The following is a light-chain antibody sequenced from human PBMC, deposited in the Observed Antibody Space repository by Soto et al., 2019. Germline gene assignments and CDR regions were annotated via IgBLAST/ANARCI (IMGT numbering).Light chain of an antibody. V-gene: IGLV2-14*01. J-gene: IGLJ1*01. CDR3: SSYTSSSTLV. CDR1: SSDVGGYSY. CDR2: DVD. Sequence: QSALTQPASVSGSPVQSITISCTGTSSDVGGYSYVSWYQQHPGKAPKLMIYDVDNRPSGVSNRFSGSKSGNTASLTISGLQAEDEADYYCSSYTSSSTLVFGTGTKVTVL.